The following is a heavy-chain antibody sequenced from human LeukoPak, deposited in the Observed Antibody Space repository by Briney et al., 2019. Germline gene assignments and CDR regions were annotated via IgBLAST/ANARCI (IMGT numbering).Heavy chain of an antibody. Sequence: GGSLRLSCAASGFTFSVYKMNWVRQAPGKGLEWISYISNSGSSIYYADSVKGRFTISRDNAKNSVYLQLNSLRAEDMAIYYCAGEGGVATSGGEFDSWGQGTLVTVSS. D-gene: IGHD2-21*02. CDR1: GFTFSVYK. V-gene: IGHV3-48*03. J-gene: IGHJ4*02. CDR3: AGEGGVATSGGEFDS. CDR2: ISNSGSSI.